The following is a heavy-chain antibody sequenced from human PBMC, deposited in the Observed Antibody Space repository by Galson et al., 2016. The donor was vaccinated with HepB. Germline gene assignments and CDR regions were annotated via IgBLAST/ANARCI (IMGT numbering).Heavy chain of an antibody. V-gene: IGHV1-46*04. Sequence: SVKVSCKASGYTSTNYYMHWVRQAPGRGLEWIGIINPRGGGTNYAQSLRGRVTMTRDMTTRTDYMEVSSLRSEDTAVCYCASETAASHYFESWGQGTLVTVSS. D-gene: IGHD2-15*01. CDR3: ASETAASHYFES. J-gene: IGHJ4*02. CDR2: INPRGGGT. CDR1: GYTSTNYY.